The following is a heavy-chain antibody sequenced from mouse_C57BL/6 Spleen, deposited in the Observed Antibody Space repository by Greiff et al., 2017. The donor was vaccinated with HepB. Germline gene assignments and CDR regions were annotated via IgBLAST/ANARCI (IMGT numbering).Heavy chain of an antibody. Sequence: VKLQQPGAELVMPGASVKLSCKASGYTFTSYWMHWVKQRPGQGLEWIGEIDPSDSYTNYNQKFKGKSTLTVDKSSSTAYMQLSSLTSEDSAVYYCASLYYGSSYGYFDVWGTGTTVTVSS. CDR3: ASLYYGSSYGYFDV. CDR2: IDPSDSYT. CDR1: GYTFTSYW. D-gene: IGHD1-1*01. J-gene: IGHJ1*03. V-gene: IGHV1-69*01.